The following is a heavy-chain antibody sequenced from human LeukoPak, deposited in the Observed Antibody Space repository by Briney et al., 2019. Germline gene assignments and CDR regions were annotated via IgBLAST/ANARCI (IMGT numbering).Heavy chain of an antibody. CDR3: ARSDPYSSSSGSDY. CDR2: INPNSGGT. J-gene: IGHJ4*02. Sequence: GASVTVSCTASGYTFTGYYMHWVRQAPGQGLEWMGWINPNSGGTNYAQKFQGRVTITRDTSISTAYMELSRLRSDDTAVYYCARSDPYSSSSGSDYWGQGTLVTVSS. V-gene: IGHV1-2*02. D-gene: IGHD6-6*01. CDR1: GYTFTGYY.